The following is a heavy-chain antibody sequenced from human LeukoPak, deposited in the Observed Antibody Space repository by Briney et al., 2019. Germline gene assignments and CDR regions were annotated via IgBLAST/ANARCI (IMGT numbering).Heavy chain of an antibody. J-gene: IGHJ3*01. D-gene: IGHD2-21*02. V-gene: IGHV3-23*01. CDR2: ISRNYGST. CDR3: AKVVLLLTASDAFDF. CDR1: GFTFSSNA. Sequence: VQSLSLSCAASGFTFSSNAMSWVRQAPGRGVEGVSTISRNYGSTYYADSVKVRFTISRDNFKNTVFLRMNSLRAEDTAVYYCAKVVLLLTASDAFDFWGQGTKVTVSS.